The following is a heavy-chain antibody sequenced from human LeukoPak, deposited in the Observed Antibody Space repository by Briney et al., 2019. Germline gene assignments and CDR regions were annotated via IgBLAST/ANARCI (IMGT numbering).Heavy chain of an antibody. J-gene: IGHJ4*02. CDR3: AREGLGITGTELAVGYL. CDR1: GGTFSSYA. Sequence: ASVKVSCKASGGTFSSYAISWVRQAPGQGLEWMGRIIPIFGTANYAQKFQSRVTITTDESTSTAYMELSSLRSEDTAVYYCAREGLGITGTELAVGYLWGQGTLVAVSS. V-gene: IGHV1-69*05. CDR2: IIPIFGTA. D-gene: IGHD1-7*01.